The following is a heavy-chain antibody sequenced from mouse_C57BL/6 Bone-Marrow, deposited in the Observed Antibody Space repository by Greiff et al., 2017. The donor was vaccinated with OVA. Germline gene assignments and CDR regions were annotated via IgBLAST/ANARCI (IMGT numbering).Heavy chain of an antibody. J-gene: IGHJ2*01. CDR2: ISSGGSYT. CDR1: GFTFSSYG. D-gene: IGHD1-2*01. CDR3: ARHGGYYGDY. Sequence: EVKLEESGGDLVKPGGSLKLSCAASGFTFSSYGMSWVRQTPDKRLEWVATISSGGSYTYYPDSVKGRFTISRDNAKNTLYLQMSSLKSEDTAMYYCARHGGYYGDYWGQGTTLTVSS. V-gene: IGHV5-6*02.